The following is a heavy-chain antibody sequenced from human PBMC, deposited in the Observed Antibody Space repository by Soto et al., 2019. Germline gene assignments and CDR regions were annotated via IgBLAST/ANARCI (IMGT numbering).Heavy chain of an antibody. D-gene: IGHD3-16*01. CDR1: GYTFPSYG. V-gene: IGHV1-18*01. CDR3: ARDPNMITFGGGLFDL. J-gene: IGHJ2*01. CDR2: ISAYTGNT. Sequence: QVQLVQSGAEVKKRGASVKVSCKASGYTFPSYGISWVRQAPGQGLEWMGWISAYTGNTNFAQNLQGRVTMTTDTSTTTAYMELRSLRSDDTAVYYCARDPNMITFGGGLFDLWGRGTLVTVSS.